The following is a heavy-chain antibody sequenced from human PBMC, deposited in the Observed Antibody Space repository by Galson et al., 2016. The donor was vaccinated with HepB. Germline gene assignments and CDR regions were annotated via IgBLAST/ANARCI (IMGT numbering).Heavy chain of an antibody. CDR2: ISSSSTI. V-gene: IGHV3-48*02. Sequence: SLRLSCAASGFTFSSYSMNWVRQAPGKGLEWVSYISSSSTIYYADSVKGRFTISRDNARNSLYLHMNSLRDEDTAVYYCARDSHVGATPFDYWGQGTLVTVSS. CDR3: ARDSHVGATPFDY. D-gene: IGHD1-26*01. J-gene: IGHJ4*02. CDR1: GFTFSSYS.